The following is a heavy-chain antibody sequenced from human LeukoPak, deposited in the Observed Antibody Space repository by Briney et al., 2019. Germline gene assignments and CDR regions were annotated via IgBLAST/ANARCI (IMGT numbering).Heavy chain of an antibody. V-gene: IGHV3-7*03. Sequence: RGGSLRLYGTALGFTFRLYWMNSVGRAPGAWVEWVANIKQDGSEKNYVDSVKGRFTISRDNAKNSLYLQMNNLRVEDTAMYYCAGGTGFIIKDWGQGTLVTVSS. CDR3: AGGTGFIIKD. CDR2: IKQDGSEK. D-gene: IGHD3-9*01. J-gene: IGHJ4*02. CDR1: GFTFRLYW.